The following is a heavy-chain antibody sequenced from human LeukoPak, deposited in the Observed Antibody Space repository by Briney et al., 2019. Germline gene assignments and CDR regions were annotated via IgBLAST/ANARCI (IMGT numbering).Heavy chain of an antibody. D-gene: IGHD6-13*01. CDR2: IYYSGST. CDR1: AGFISSYY. J-gene: IGHJ6*02. V-gene: IGHV4-59*08. Sequence: PSQTLSLTCTVYAGFISSYYWSWIRQPPGKVLEWIGYIYYSGSTNVTPSPKSRATISVDTSKTQFSLKLSSVTAADTAVYYCARHRYSSSWYPPPYYYYGMDVWGQGTTVTVSS. CDR3: ARHRYSSSWYPPPYYYYGMDV.